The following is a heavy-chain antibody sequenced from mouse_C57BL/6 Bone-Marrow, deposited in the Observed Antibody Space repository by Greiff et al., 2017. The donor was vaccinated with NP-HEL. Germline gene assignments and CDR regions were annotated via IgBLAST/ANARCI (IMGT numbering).Heavy chain of an antibody. V-gene: IGHV1-81*01. Sequence: QVHVKQSGAELARPGASVKLSCKASGYTFTSYGISWVKQRTGQGLEWIGEIYPRSGNTYYNEKFKGKATLTADKSSSTAYMELRSLTSEDSAVYFCARWFIPGYFDYWGQGTTLTVSS. D-gene: IGHD1-1*01. J-gene: IGHJ2*01. CDR3: ARWFIPGYFDY. CDR1: GYTFTSYG. CDR2: IYPRSGNT.